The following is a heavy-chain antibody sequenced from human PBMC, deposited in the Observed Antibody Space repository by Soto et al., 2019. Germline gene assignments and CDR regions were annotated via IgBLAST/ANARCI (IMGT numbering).Heavy chain of an antibody. CDR3: ARDRRVVGRYYYGMDV. Sequence: KPWGSLRLSCAASGFTFSSYSMNWVRQAPGKGLEWVSSISSSSSYIYYADSVKGRFTISRDNAKNSLYLQMNSLRAEDTAVYYCARDRRVVGRYYYGMDVWGQGTTVTVSS. V-gene: IGHV3-21*01. CDR2: ISSSSSYI. D-gene: IGHD2-15*01. CDR1: GFTFSSYS. J-gene: IGHJ6*02.